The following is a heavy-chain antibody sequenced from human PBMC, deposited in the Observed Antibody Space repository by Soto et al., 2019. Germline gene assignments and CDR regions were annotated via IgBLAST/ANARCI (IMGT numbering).Heavy chain of an antibody. CDR1: GFTFDDYA. CDR3: AKTRDLGKCGECPDNVPFDH. D-gene: IGHD2-21*01. CDR2: VSWNSGNI. J-gene: IGHJ5*02. V-gene: IGHV3-9*01. Sequence: EVQLVESGGALVQPGGSLRLSCAASGFTFDDYAMHWVRLAPGKGLEWVSGVSWNSGNIAYADSVRGRFTISRDNAKNNVHLQMNSLRGDDTALYYWAKTRDLGKCGECPDNVPFDHGGQGTLVAVSS.